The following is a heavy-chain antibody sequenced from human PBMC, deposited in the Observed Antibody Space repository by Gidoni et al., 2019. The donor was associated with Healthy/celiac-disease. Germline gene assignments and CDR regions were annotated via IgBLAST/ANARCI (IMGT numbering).Heavy chain of an antibody. CDR2: IYYSGRN. D-gene: IGHD3-22*01. V-gene: IGHV4-31*03. CDR3: ARTHYYDSRDWFDP. Sequence: QVQLQASSPGLVKPAHTLSLTCPVSCSSIRRGGYYWSCIRQHPGKGREWIGYIYYSGRNYYNTSLKSRVTISVDTSKNQFSLKLSSVTAADTAVYYCARTHYYDSRDWFDPWGQGTLVTVSS. J-gene: IGHJ5*02. CDR1: CSSIRRGGYY.